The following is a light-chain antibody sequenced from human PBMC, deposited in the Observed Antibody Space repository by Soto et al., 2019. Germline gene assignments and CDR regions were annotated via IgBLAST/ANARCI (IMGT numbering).Light chain of an antibody. Sequence: QSVLTQPASVSGSPGQSITISCTGTSSDVGAYNYVSWYQQHPGKAPKLMIFEVTNRPSGISTRFSGSKSGYTASLTISGLQPEDEADYYCSSYTSSTTQVFGGGTKLTVL. CDR3: SSYTSSTTQV. CDR2: EVT. J-gene: IGLJ3*02. V-gene: IGLV2-14*01. CDR1: SSDVGAYNY.